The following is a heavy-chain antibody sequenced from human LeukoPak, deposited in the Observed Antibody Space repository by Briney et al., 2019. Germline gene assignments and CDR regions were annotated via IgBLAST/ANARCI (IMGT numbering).Heavy chain of an antibody. J-gene: IGHJ5*02. Sequence: SETLSLTCTVSGGSISSSSYYWGWIRQPPGKGLEWIGSIYYSRSTYYNPSLKSRVTISVDTSKNQFSLKLSSVTAADTAVYYCASYSSSLAYNWFDPWGQGTLVTVSS. CDR2: IYYSRST. CDR3: ASYSSSLAYNWFDP. D-gene: IGHD6-13*01. CDR1: GGSISSSSYY. V-gene: IGHV4-39*07.